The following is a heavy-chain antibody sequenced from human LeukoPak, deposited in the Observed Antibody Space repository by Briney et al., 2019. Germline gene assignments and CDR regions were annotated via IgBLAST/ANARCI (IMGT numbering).Heavy chain of an antibody. V-gene: IGHV1-69*04. Sequence: ASVTVSFTSSGGTFTSYAISWVRLAPGQGLGWMGRIIPILGIANYAKKFQGRVTITADKSTSTAYMELSCLSSEDTAVYYCARSAHSSGYYLSAVWFDPWGQGTLVTVSS. J-gene: IGHJ5*02. CDR3: ARSAHSSGYYLSAVWFDP. D-gene: IGHD3-22*01. CDR2: IIPILGIA. CDR1: GGTFTSYA.